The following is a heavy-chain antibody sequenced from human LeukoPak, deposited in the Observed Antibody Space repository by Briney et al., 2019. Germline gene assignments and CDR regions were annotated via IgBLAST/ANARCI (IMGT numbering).Heavy chain of an antibody. Sequence: GGSLRLSCAVSGFTVSSNYMTWVRQAPGKGLEWVSHIYGGTYTYYSDSVRGRFTIARDNSKNTLYLQMNSLRAEDTAVYYRAHGSMYQLDYWGQGTLVTVSS. CDR3: AHGSMYQLDY. J-gene: IGHJ4*02. D-gene: IGHD2-2*01. V-gene: IGHV3-66*01. CDR1: GFTVSSNY. CDR2: IYGGTYT.